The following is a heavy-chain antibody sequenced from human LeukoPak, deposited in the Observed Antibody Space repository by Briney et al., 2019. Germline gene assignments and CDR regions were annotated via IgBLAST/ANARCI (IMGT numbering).Heavy chain of an antibody. CDR3: ARAPMDSSGYYPNDAFDI. CDR2: ISAYTGNT. CDR1: GYTFSTYG. J-gene: IGHJ3*02. D-gene: IGHD3-22*01. Sequence: GASVKVSCKASGYTFSTYGISWVRQAPGQGLEWMGWISAYTGNTNYAQNLRGRVTMTTDTSTSTAYMELRSLRSDDTAVYYCARAPMDSSGYYPNDAFDIWGQGTMVTVSS. V-gene: IGHV1-18*01.